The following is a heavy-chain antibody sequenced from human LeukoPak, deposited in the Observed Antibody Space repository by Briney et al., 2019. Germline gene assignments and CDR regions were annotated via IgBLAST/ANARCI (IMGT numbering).Heavy chain of an antibody. Sequence: SQTLSLTCAISGDSVSSNSAAWNWIRQSPSRGLEWLGRTYYRSKWSNDYALSVKGRITINPDTAKNQFPLQLKYVTPEDTAVYYCARIVGQQRDSWGQGTLVTVSS. V-gene: IGHV6-1*01. J-gene: IGHJ4*02. D-gene: IGHD6-13*01. CDR1: GDSVSSNSAA. CDR3: ARIVGQQRDS. CDR2: TYYRSKWSN.